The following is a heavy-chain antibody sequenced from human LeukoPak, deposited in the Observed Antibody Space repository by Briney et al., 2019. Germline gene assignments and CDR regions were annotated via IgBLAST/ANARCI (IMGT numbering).Heavy chain of an antibody. CDR2: INPNSGGT. CDR1: GYTFTGYY. J-gene: IGHJ3*02. D-gene: IGHD5-12*01. CDR3: ASPIRYSSYDWDAFDI. V-gene: IGHV1-2*02. Sequence: ASVKVSCKASGYTFTGYYIHWVRQAPGHGLEGMGWINPNSGGTNYAQKFQGRVTMTRDTSISTAYMELSRMRSDDTAVYYCASPIRYSSYDWDAFDIWGQGTMVTVSS.